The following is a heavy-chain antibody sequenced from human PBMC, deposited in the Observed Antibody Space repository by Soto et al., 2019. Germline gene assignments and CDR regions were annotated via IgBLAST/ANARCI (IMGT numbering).Heavy chain of an antibody. CDR2: IIPLFGTA. J-gene: IGHJ4*02. D-gene: IGHD2-21*02. CDR3: ASKAACGGDCYAFDS. V-gene: IGHV1-69*06. CDR1: GGIFSSNT. Sequence: QVYLVQSGAEVKKPGSSVKISCKASGGIFSSNTINWVREAAGQGLEWMGGIIPLFGTANYAEKFQGRVTIPADKSTKTEYMELTSLRSADTAVYYCASKAACGGDCYAFDSWGQGTLVTVSS.